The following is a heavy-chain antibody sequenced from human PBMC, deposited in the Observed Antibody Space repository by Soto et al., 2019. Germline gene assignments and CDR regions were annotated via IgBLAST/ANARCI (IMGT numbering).Heavy chain of an antibody. CDR1: GGTFSSYA. J-gene: IGHJ6*02. CDR2: IIPISGTA. D-gene: IGHD2-2*01. V-gene: IGHV1-69*01. CDR3: ARSQGSSTSLEIYYYYYYGMDV. Sequence: QVQLVQSGAEVKKPGSSVKVSCKASGGTFSSYAISWVRQAPGQGLEWMGGIIPISGTANYAQKFQARVTITADESTSTAYMELNSLRSEDTAVYYCARSQGSSTSLEIYYYYYYGMDVWGQGTTVTVSS.